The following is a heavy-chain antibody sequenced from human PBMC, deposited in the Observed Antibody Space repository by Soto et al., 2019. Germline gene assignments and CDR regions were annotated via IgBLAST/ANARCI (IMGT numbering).Heavy chain of an antibody. D-gene: IGHD6-25*01. Sequence: QVQLVQSGTELKKPGASVMVSCKTSGYTFTSYGISWVRQAPGQGPEWMGLISPYNGDTIYPRKFQGRVIVTADTATRTVYLRLRSLRSDDTAVYYCVRDASSGYRGWWDPWGQGTLVTVSS. CDR1: GYTFTSYG. CDR2: ISPYNGDT. V-gene: IGHV1-18*01. J-gene: IGHJ5*02. CDR3: VRDASSGYRGWWDP.